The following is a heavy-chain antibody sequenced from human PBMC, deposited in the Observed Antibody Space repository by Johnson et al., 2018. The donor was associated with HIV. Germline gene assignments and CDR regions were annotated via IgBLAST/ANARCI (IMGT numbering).Heavy chain of an antibody. J-gene: IGHJ3*01. CDR1: GFTFSDYY. Sequence: QVQLVESGGGVVRPGGSLRLSCAASGFTFSDYYMSWIRQAPGKGLEWVSYISSSGSTIYYADSVKGRFTISRDNAKNSLYLQMNSLRAEDTAVYYCARDQRLAAGATDGFDVWGQGTMVTVSS. CDR2: ISSSGSTI. D-gene: IGHD6-13*01. CDR3: ARDQRLAAGATDGFDV. V-gene: IGHV3-11*04.